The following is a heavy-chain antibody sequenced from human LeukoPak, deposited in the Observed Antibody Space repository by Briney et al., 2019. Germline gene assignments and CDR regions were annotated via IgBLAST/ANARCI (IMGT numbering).Heavy chain of an antibody. Sequence: PSETLSLTCTVSGGSISSGGYYWSWIRQPPGKGLEWIGYIYHSGSTYYNPSLKSRVTISVDRSKNQFSLKLSSVTAADTAVYYCAREAKNDFWSGLYYMDVWGKGTTVTVSS. CDR3: AREAKNDFWSGLYYMDV. CDR2: IYHSGST. V-gene: IGHV4-30-2*01. D-gene: IGHD3-3*01. J-gene: IGHJ6*03. CDR1: GGSISSGGYY.